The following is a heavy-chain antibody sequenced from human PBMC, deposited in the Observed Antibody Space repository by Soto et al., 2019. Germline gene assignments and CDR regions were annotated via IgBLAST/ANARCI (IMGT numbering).Heavy chain of an antibody. D-gene: IGHD6-13*01. J-gene: IGHJ4*02. V-gene: IGHV3-30-3*01. CDR3: ARSPRYSSSWPIDY. CDR1: GFTFSSYA. Sequence: QVQLVESGGGVVQPGRSLRLSCAASGFTFSSYAMHWVRQAPGKGLEWVAVISYDGSNKYYADSVKGRFTISRDNSKNTLYLQMNNLRAEDTAVYYCARSPRYSSSWPIDYWGQGTLVTVSS. CDR2: ISYDGSNK.